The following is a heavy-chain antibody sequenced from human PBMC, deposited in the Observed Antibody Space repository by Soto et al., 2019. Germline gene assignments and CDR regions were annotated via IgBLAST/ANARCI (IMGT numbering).Heavy chain of an antibody. CDR3: ARSASIEVAGEWFEP. Sequence: PSETLSLTCAVYGGSFRGYYWSWIRQPPGKGLEWIGEINQSGSTNYNPSLKSRVTISLDTSKNQFSLRLTSVTAADTAVYYCARSASIEVAGEWFEPWGQGTLVTVSS. CDR2: INQSGST. CDR1: GGSFRGYY. D-gene: IGHD6-19*01. J-gene: IGHJ5*02. V-gene: IGHV4-34*01.